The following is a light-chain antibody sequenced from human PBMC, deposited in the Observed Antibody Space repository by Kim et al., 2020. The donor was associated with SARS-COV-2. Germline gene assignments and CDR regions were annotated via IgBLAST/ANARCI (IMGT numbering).Light chain of an antibody. CDR3: QQRNNWTLT. Sequence: PGERATLSCTASQSVNIYLAWYQHKPGQTPRLLIYDASHRATGIPARFTGSGSGTDFSLTISILETEDFAVYYCQQRNNWTLTFGGGTKVDIK. J-gene: IGKJ4*01. CDR1: QSVNIY. V-gene: IGKV3-11*01. CDR2: DAS.